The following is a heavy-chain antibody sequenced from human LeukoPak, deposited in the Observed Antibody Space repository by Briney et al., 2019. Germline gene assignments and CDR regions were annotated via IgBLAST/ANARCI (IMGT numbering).Heavy chain of an antibody. Sequence: SETLSLTCTVSGGSISCYYWNWIRQPPGRGLEWIGYIYYSGSTNYNPSLKSRVTISVDASKNQFSLKVSSVTAADTAVYYCARGESSASNWFDPWGQGTLVTVSS. CDR1: GGSISCYY. CDR2: IYYSGST. D-gene: IGHD3-22*01. J-gene: IGHJ5*02. V-gene: IGHV4-59*01. CDR3: ARGESSASNWFDP.